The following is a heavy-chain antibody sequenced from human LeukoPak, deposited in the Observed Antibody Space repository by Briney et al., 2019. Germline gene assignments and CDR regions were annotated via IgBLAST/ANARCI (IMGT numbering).Heavy chain of an antibody. V-gene: IGHV3-30*03. D-gene: IGHD6-13*01. CDR1: GFTFSSYG. J-gene: IGHJ2*01. Sequence: GRSLRLSCAASGFTFSSYGMHWVRQAPGKGLEWVAVISYDGSNKYYADSVKGRFTISRDNSKNTLYLQMNSLRAEDTAVYYCTRSQAAAAPGGPTSYWYFDLWGRGTLVTVSS. CDR3: TRSQAAAAPGGPTSYWYFDL. CDR2: ISYDGSNK.